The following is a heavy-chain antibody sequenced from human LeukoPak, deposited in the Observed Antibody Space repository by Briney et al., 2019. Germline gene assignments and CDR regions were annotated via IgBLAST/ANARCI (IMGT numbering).Heavy chain of an antibody. CDR2: IYYSGST. Sequence: SETLSLTCTVSGGSISSSSYYWGWLRQPPGTGLEWIGSIYYSGSTYYNPSLKSRVTISVDTSKNQFSLKLSSVTAADTAVYYCARGGAREWLVLGFWGQGTLVTVSS. CDR1: GGSISSSSYY. D-gene: IGHD6-19*01. CDR3: ARGGAREWLVLGF. J-gene: IGHJ4*02. V-gene: IGHV4-39*01.